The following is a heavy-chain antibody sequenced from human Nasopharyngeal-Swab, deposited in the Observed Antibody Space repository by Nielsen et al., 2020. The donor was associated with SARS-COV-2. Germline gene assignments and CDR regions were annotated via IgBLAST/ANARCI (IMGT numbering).Heavy chain of an antibody. CDR2: ISYDGSNK. J-gene: IGHJ3*02. D-gene: IGHD1-1*01. CDR3: AKGQRTSGTRAFDI. V-gene: IGHV3-30*18. Sequence: GESLKISCAASGFAFSSYSMNWFRQAPGKGLEWVAVISYDGSNKYYADSVKGRFTISRDNAKDSLYMQMNSLRAEDTAVYYCAKGQRTSGTRAFDIWGQGTMVTVSS. CDR1: GFAFSSYS.